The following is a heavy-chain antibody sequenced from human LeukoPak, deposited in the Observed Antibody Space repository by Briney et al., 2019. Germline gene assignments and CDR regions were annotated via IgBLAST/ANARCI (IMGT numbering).Heavy chain of an antibody. Sequence: RGESLKISCKGSGYSFTSYWIGWVRQMPGKGLEWMGIIYPGDSDTRYSPSFQGQVTISADKSISTAYLQWSSLKASDTAMYFLAELKKVRGAGVDYWGQGTLVTVSS. CDR2: IYPGDSDT. CDR3: AELKKVRGAGVDY. D-gene: IGHD3-10*01. J-gene: IGHJ4*02. CDR1: GYSFTSYW. V-gene: IGHV5-51*01.